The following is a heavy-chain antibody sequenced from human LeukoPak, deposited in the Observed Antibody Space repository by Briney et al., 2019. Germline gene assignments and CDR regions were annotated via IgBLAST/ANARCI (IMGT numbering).Heavy chain of an antibody. Sequence: GGSLRLSCAASGFNVSNKYMSWVRQAPGKGLEWVSFISIGGSTYYADSVKGRFTLARDNSKNTVYLQMNSLRAEDTAAYYCARTHYYESSYGMDVWGQGPRSSSS. CDR1: GFNVSNKY. CDR2: ISIGGST. V-gene: IGHV3-66*01. J-gene: IGHJ6*02. CDR3: ARTHYYESSYGMDV. D-gene: IGHD3-22*01.